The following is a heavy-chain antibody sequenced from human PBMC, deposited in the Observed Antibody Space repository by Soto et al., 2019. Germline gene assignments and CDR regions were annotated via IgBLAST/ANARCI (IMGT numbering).Heavy chain of an antibody. CDR2: IHHSGAT. CDR3: ATQGFYRMGV. V-gene: IGHV4-4*02. CDR1: GDSITGDNW. Sequence: QVQLQESGPGRVQPSGTLSLTCAVSGDSITGDNWWSWVRQPPGKGLEWIGEIHHSGATNYNPSLKSRVTISVDASKNQFSLKLSSVTAADTAMFYCATQGFYRMGVWGRGTTVTVSS. J-gene: IGHJ6*02.